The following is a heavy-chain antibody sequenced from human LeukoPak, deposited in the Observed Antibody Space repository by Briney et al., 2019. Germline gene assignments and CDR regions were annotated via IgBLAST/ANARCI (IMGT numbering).Heavy chain of an antibody. CDR2: LNPNSGHT. Sequence: GASVKVSCKASGYTFTSNDINWVRQAPGQGLEWMGWLNPNSGHTGYAQKFQGRVTITRDTSINTAYMELTSLTSEDTAVYYCARMTVSGRDNWFDPWGQGTLVTVSS. J-gene: IGHJ5*02. CDR3: ARMTVSGRDNWFDP. D-gene: IGHD6-19*01. CDR1: GYTFTSND. V-gene: IGHV1-8*01.